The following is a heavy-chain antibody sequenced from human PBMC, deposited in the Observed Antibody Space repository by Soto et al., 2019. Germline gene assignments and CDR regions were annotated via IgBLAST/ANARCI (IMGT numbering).Heavy chain of an antibody. J-gene: IGHJ6*02. Sequence: PSETLSLSCAVSGGSISSSNWWSWVRQPPGKGLEWIGEIYHSGSTNYNPSLKSRVTISVDKSKNQFSLKLSSVTAADTAVYYCARPEYSSSSYGMDVCGQGTTVTVSS. CDR2: IYHSGST. D-gene: IGHD6-6*01. CDR3: ARPEYSSSSYGMDV. V-gene: IGHV4-4*02. CDR1: GGSISSSNW.